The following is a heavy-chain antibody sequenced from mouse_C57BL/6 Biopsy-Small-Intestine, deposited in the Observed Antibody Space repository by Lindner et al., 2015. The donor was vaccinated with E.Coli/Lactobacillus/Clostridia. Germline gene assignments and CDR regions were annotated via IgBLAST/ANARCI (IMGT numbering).Heavy chain of an antibody. CDR1: GYTFTSYD. CDR3: TSGALLSMDY. V-gene: IGHV14-4*01. Sequence: VQLQESGPELVKPGASVKLSCKASGYTFTSYDINWVKQRPEQGLEWIGWIDPENGDTEYASKFQGKATITADTSSNTAYLQLSSLTSEDTAVYYCTSGALLSMDYWGQGTSVTVSS. CDR2: IDPENGDT. J-gene: IGHJ4*01. D-gene: IGHD2-10*01.